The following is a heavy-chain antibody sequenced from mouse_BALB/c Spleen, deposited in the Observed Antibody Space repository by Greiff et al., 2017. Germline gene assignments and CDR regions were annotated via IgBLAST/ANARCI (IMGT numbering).Heavy chain of an antibody. Sequence: EVQLVESGGGLVKPGGSLKLSCAASGFTFSSYAMSWVRQSPEKRLAWVAEISSGGSYTYYPDTVTGRFTISRDNAKNTLYLEMSSLRSEDTAMYYCAGGLRDAYWGQGTLVTVAA. CDR2: ISSGGSYT. J-gene: IGHJ3*01. V-gene: IGHV5-9-4*01. CDR1: GFTFSSYA. D-gene: IGHD1-1*01. CDR3: AGGLRDAY.